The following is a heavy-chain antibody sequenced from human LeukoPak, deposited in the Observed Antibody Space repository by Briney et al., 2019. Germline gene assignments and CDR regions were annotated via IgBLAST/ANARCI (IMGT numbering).Heavy chain of an antibody. Sequence: SETLSLTCTVSGGSISSGSYYWSWIRQPAGKGLEWIGRISTSGSTNYNPSLKSRVTISVDTSMNQFSLKLSSVTAADTAVYYCARDRYYDSSGPPDWGQGTLVTVSS. CDR1: GGSISSGSYY. J-gene: IGHJ4*02. V-gene: IGHV4-61*02. D-gene: IGHD3-22*01. CDR2: ISTSGST. CDR3: ARDRYYDSSGPPD.